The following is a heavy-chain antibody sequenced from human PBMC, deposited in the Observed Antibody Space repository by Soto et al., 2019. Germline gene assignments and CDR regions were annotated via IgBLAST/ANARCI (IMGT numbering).Heavy chain of an antibody. CDR3: AGQATVYDAFDI. CDR1: GGSISSYY. CDR2: IYYSGST. V-gene: IGHV4-59*08. J-gene: IGHJ3*02. Sequence: SETLSLTCTVSGGSISSYYWSWIRQPPGKGLEWIGYIYYSGSTNYNPSLKSRVTISVDTSKNQFSLKLSSVTAADTAVYYCAGQATVYDAFDIWGQGTMVTVSS. D-gene: IGHD4-17*01.